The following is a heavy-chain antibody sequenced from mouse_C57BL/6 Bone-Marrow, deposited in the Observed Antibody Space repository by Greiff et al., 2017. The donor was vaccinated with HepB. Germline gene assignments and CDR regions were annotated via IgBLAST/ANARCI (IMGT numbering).Heavy chain of an antibody. V-gene: IGHV5-6*01. CDR2: ISSGGSYT. CDR3: ARHDDEPTTPFAY. D-gene: IGHD2-12*01. J-gene: IGHJ3*01. Sequence: EVKLVESGGDLVKPGGSLKLSCAASGFTFSSYGMSWVRQTPDKRLEWVATISSGGSYTYYQDSVKGNFTISRDNAKNTLSLQMSSLKSEDTAMYYCARHDDEPTTPFAYWGQGTLVTVSA. CDR1: GFTFSSYG.